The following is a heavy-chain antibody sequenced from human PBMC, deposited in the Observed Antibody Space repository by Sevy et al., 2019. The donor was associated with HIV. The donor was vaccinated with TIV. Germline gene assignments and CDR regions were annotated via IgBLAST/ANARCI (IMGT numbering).Heavy chain of an antibody. CDR1: GYTFTSYG. J-gene: IGHJ4*02. D-gene: IGHD5-12*01. CDR2: ISAYNGNT. V-gene: IGHV1-18*01. Sequence: ASVKVSCKASGYTFTSYGISWVRQAPGQGLEWMGRISAYNGNTNYAQKLQGRVTMTTDTSTSTAYMELRSLRSDDTAVYYYARDGGYSGYDYRIWDYWGQGTLVTVSS. CDR3: ARDGGYSGYDYRIWDY.